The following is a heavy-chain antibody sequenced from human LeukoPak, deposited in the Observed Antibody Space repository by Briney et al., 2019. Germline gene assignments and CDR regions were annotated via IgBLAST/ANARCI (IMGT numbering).Heavy chain of an antibody. J-gene: IGHJ5*02. CDR3: ARDSGPYDFWSGYLYTWFDP. CDR1: GFTFSSYS. V-gene: IGHV3-48*01. CDR2: ISSSSSTI. Sequence: PGGSLRLSCAASGFTFSSYSMNWVRQAPGKGLEWVSYISSSSSTIYYADSVKGRFTISRDNAKNSLYLQMNSLRAEDTAVYYCARDSGPYDFWSGYLYTWFDPWGQGTLVTVSS. D-gene: IGHD3-3*01.